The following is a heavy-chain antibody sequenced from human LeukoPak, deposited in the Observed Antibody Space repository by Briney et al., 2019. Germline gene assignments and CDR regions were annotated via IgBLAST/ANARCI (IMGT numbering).Heavy chain of an antibody. CDR3: ARVPGGMTTVPFDY. CDR1: GYSFTNYW. D-gene: IGHD4-11*01. V-gene: IGHV5-51*01. CDR2: IYPADSDT. Sequence: GESLKISCXGSGYSFTNYWIGWVRQMPGKGLEWMGIIYPADSDTRYIPSFEGQVTISADKSINTAYLQWSSLKASDTAMYYCARVPGGMTTVPFDYWGQGTLVTVSS. J-gene: IGHJ4*02.